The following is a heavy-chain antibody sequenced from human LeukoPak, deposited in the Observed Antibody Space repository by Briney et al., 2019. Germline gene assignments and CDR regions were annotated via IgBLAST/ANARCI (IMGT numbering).Heavy chain of an antibody. V-gene: IGHV3-21*01. J-gene: IGHJ4*02. CDR1: GFTFSNFA. Sequence: SGGSLRLSCAASGFTFSNFAMIWVRQAPGKGLEWVSSIGGHSSTYYAAALKGRFHIYRSNAKTSLYVQMNSLRAEDTAVYYCARIGAGSARDYWGQGTLVTVSS. CDR3: ARIGAGSARDY. CDR2: IGGHSST. D-gene: IGHD6-13*01.